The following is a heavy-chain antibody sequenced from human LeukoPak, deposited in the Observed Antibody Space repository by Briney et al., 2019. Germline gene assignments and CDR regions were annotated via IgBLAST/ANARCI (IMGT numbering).Heavy chain of an antibody. CDR3: ARDEAVAEPYFDY. D-gene: IGHD6-19*01. CDR2: ISYDGSNK. J-gene: IGHJ4*02. V-gene: IGHV3-30-3*01. CDR1: GFTFSSYA. Sequence: GGSLRLSCAASGFTFSSYAMHWVRQAPGKGLEWVAVISYDGSNKYYADSVKGRFTISRDNAKNSLYLQMNSLRAEDTAVYYCARDEAVAEPYFDYWGQGTLVTVSS.